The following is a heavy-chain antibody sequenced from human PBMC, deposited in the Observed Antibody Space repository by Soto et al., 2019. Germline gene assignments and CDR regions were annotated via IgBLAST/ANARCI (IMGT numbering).Heavy chain of an antibody. CDR3: ARADRTLVTSYSLDV. Sequence: PSEILSLTCAVYGGSFSGYYWTWIRQPPGKGLEWIGEINHSGTINFNPSLKSRLTISLDTSKKHFSLKLSSVTDADTAAYYCARADRTLVTSYSLDVWGQGTTVTVSS. CDR2: INHSGTI. D-gene: IGHD2-21*02. CDR1: GGSFSGYY. V-gene: IGHV4-34*01. J-gene: IGHJ6*02.